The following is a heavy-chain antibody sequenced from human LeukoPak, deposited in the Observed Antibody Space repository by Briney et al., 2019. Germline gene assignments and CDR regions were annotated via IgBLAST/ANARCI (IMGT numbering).Heavy chain of an antibody. D-gene: IGHD2/OR15-2a*01. CDR2: IYYSGST. CDR3: AGHHPRNTVDF. V-gene: IGHV4-59*08. CDR1: GGSISSYY. J-gene: IGHJ4*02. Sequence: SETLSLTCTVSGGSISSYYWSWIRQPPGKGLEWIGYIYYSGSTNCNPSLKSRVTISLDTSKNQFSLKLSSVTAADTAVYYCAGHHPRNTVDFWGQGTLVTVSS.